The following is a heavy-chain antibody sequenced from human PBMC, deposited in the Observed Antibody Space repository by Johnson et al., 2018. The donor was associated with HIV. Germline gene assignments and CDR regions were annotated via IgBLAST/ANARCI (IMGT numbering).Heavy chain of an antibody. CDR2: IRYDGSNK. J-gene: IGHJ3*02. Sequence: QMQLVESGGGLVQPGGSLRLSCAASGFTFSSYGMHWVRQAPGKGLEWVAVIRYDGSNKYYADSVKGRFTISRDNSKNTLYLQMNRLRAEDTAVYYGARAEMITVGGVVVTGGAFDIWGQGTMVTVSS. CDR3: ARAEMITVGGVVVTGGAFDI. D-gene: IGHD3-16*02. CDR1: GFTFSSYG. V-gene: IGHV3-33*01.